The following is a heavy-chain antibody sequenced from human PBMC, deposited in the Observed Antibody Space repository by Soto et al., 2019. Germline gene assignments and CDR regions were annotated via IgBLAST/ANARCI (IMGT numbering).Heavy chain of an antibody. CDR2: VIPILGAS. CDR3: ARSRGSYYSNFDS. J-gene: IGHJ4*02. D-gene: IGHD3-10*01. Sequence: QVQLVQSGAEVKKPGSSVKVSCKASADTFTGYTVTWVRQAPGQGLEWVGRVIPILGASNFAQKFQDRVTISADKSTDTAYMVLTGLTSEDTAVYYCARSRGSYYSNFDSWGQGTLVTVSS. V-gene: IGHV1-69*08. CDR1: ADTFTGYT.